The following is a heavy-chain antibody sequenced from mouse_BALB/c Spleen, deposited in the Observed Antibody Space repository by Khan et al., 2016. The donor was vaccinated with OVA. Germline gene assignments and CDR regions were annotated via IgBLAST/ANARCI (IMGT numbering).Heavy chain of an antibody. D-gene: IGHD4-1*01. CDR1: GFTFSTYG. CDR3: ASHLTGSFAY. CDR2: INSDGDYT. J-gene: IGHJ3*01. Sequence: EVMLVESGGDLVKPGGSLRLSCAASGFTFSTYGMSWVRQPPDKRLEWVATINSDGDYTYYPATVKGRFTISRNNAENTLYLQMSSLQSEDTAIYYCASHLTGSFAYWGQGTLVTVSA. V-gene: IGHV5-6*01.